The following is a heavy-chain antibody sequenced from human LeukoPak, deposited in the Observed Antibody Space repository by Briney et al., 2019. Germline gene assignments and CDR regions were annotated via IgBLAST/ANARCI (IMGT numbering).Heavy chain of an antibody. CDR1: GGAISSGYY. CDR3: ARGAFGEAWFDP. D-gene: IGHD3-10*01. J-gene: IGHJ5*02. Sequence: PSETLSLTCTVSGGAISSGYYWSWIRQPPGKGLEWIGEINHSGSTNYNPSLKSRVTISVDTSKNQFSLKLSSVTAADTAVYYCARGAFGEAWFDPWGQGTLVTVSS. CDR2: INHSGST. V-gene: IGHV4-34*01.